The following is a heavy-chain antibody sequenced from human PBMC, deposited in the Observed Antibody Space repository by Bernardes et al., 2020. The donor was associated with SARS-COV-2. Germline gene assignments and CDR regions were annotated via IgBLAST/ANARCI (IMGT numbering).Heavy chain of an antibody. V-gene: IGHV4-59*01. D-gene: IGHD2-21*01. J-gene: IGHJ3*02. Sequence: SETLSLTCNVSAGSISTYYWTWIRQSPGKGLEWIGHLHHGGNTHYNPSLKSRVTISIDTSKNQFSLKLTSVAAADTAVYYCARARDCTSETCHFRAFHIWGQGTVVTVSS. CDR3: ARARDCTSETCHFRAFHI. CDR2: LHHGGNT. CDR1: AGSISTYY.